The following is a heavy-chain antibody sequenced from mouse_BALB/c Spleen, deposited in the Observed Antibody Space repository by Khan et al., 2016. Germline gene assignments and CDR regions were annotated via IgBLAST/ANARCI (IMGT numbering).Heavy chain of an antibody. Sequence: QIQLVQSGPELKKPGETVKLSCKASGYTFTNYGVNWVKQTPGKGLKWMGWINTYTGEPTYGDDFKGRFAFSLETSASTAYLQINNLKNEDTARYCCAKIQALPGPCGKWGQRTLVTVSA. CDR2: INTYTGEP. V-gene: IGHV9-3-1*01. CDR1: GYTFTNYG. J-gene: IGHJ3*02. CDR3: AKIQALPGPCGK.